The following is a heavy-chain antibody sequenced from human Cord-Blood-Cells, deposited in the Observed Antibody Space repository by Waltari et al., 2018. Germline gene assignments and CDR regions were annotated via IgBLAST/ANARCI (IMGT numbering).Heavy chain of an antibody. V-gene: IGHV4-38-2*01. J-gene: IGHJ4*02. CDR3: ARVSGSYHWGIDY. CDR1: GYSISSGYY. CDR2: IYHSGST. D-gene: IGHD1-26*01. Sequence: QVQLQESGPGLVKPSETLSLTCAVSGYSISSGYYWGWIRQPPGKGLEWIGSIYHSGSTYYSPSLKSRVTISVDTSKNQCSLKLSSVTAADTAVYYCARVSGSYHWGIDYWGQGTLVTVSS.